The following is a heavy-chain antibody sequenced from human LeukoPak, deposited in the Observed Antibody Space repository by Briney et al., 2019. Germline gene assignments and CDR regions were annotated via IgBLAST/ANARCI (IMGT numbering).Heavy chain of an antibody. J-gene: IGHJ3*02. CDR1: GYTFTSYD. CDR2: MNPNSGNT. Sequence: ASVKVSCTASGYTFTSYDINWVRQATGQGLEWMGWMNPNSGNTGYAQKFQGRVTITRNTSISTAYMELSSLRSEDTAVYYCARRLAAAGLVSGAFDIWGQGTMVTVSS. CDR3: ARRLAAAGLVSGAFDI. D-gene: IGHD6-13*01. V-gene: IGHV1-8*03.